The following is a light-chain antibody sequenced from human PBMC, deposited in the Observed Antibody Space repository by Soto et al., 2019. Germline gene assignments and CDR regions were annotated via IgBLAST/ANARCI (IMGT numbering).Light chain of an antibody. Sequence: EIVMTQSPATLSVSPGERATLSCRASQSVSSNLAGYQQKPGQAPRLLIYGASTRATGIPASFSGSRSGTELTLTISSLQSEVFAVYYCQQYNNWPLFGPGTKVDIK. V-gene: IGKV3-15*01. J-gene: IGKJ3*01. CDR1: QSVSSN. CDR2: GAS. CDR3: QQYNNWPL.